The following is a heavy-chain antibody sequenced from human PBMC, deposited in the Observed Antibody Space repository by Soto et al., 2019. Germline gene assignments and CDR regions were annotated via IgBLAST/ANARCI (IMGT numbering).Heavy chain of an antibody. D-gene: IGHD3-16*01. V-gene: IGHV3-66*01. CDR1: GFTVSTNF. Sequence: EVQVVESGGGLVQPGGSLRLSCAASGFTVSTNFMSWVRQTPRKGLEWVSVIYSGGSTYYADSVKGRFTISRDNSKNTVYLHMNSLRAEDTAVYYCARELRTLLTSPFDPWGQGTLVTVSS. CDR3: ARELRTLLTSPFDP. CDR2: IYSGGST. J-gene: IGHJ5*02.